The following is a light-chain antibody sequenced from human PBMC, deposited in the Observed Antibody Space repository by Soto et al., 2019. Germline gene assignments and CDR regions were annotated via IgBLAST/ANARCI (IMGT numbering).Light chain of an antibody. J-gene: IGKJ4*01. CDR2: AAS. V-gene: IGKV1-27*01. Sequence: DIPMTQSPSTLSGSVGDRVTITCRASQTISSWLAWYQQKPGELPKLLIYAASTLESGIPPRFSGSGSGTDFTLTINNLQPEDVATYYCQRYYNAPFTFGGGTKVEIK. CDR3: QRYYNAPFT. CDR1: QTISSW.